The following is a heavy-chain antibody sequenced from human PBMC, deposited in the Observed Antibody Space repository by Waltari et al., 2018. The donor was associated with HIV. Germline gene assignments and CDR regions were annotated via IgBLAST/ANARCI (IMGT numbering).Heavy chain of an antibody. J-gene: IGHJ3*02. CDR3: ARGTKPAPYNGWPRGAFDI. D-gene: IGHD5-12*01. CDR1: GGSFTDDY. CDR2: SDHRART. Sequence: QVQQHQWGAGLLKPSETLALLCSVDGGSFTDDYWTWNPQSRRNGLEWIGESDHRARTNYNPSLGSRVTISFDMSNNQFSLRLTSVTPSDSAVYFCARGTKPAPYNGWPRGAFDIWGQGTVVTVSS. V-gene: IGHV4-34*01.